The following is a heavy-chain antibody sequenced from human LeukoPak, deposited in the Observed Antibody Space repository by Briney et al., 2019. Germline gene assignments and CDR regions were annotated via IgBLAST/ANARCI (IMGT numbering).Heavy chain of an antibody. CDR1: GGSISSGGYY. D-gene: IGHD5-18*01. V-gene: IGHV4-31*03. Sequence: PSETLSLTCTVSGGSISSGGYYWSWIRQHPGKGLEWIGYIYYSGSTYYNPSLKSRVTISVDTSKNQFSLKLSSVTAADTAVYHCARSVTAGYSYGPLFDYWGQGTLVTVSS. CDR2: IYYSGST. CDR3: ARSVTAGYSYGPLFDY. J-gene: IGHJ4*02.